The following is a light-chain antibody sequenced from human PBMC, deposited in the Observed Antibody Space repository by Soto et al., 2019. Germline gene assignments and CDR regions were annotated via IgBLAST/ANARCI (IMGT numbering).Light chain of an antibody. J-gene: IGLJ1*01. CDR1: SSDVGGYNY. CDR3: ISYAGTNIADV. Sequence: QSALTQPPSASGSPGQSVTISCTGTSSDVGGYNYVSWYQQHPGKAPKLMIYEVSKRPSGVPDRFSGSKSGNTASLTVSGLQAEDEADYYCISYAGTNIADVLGTGTKLTVL. CDR2: EVS. V-gene: IGLV2-8*01.